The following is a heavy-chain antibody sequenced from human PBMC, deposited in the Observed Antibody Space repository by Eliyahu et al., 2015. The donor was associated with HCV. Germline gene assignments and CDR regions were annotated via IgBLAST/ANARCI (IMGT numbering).Heavy chain of an antibody. J-gene: IGHJ6*02. V-gene: IGHV1-24*01. CDR3: ATAAMVRGVIKNYYYYGMDV. Sequence: QVQLVQSGAEVKKPGASVKVSCKVSGYTLTELSMHWVRQAPGKGLEWMGGFDPEDGETIYAQKFQGRVTMTEDTSTDTAYMELSSLRSEDTAVYYCATAAMVRGVIKNYYYYGMDVWGQGTTVTVSS. CDR1: GYTLTELS. D-gene: IGHD3-10*01. CDR2: FDPEDGET.